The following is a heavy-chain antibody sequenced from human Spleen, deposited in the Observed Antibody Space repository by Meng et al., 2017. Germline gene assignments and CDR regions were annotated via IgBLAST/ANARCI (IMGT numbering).Heavy chain of an antibody. CDR1: GGTFTNYA. CDR2: IIPIFGKP. Sequence: SVKVSCKASGGTFTNYAISWVRQAPGQGLEWMGGIIPIFGKPHYAQQFQGRVAITTDEYTSTAYMELSSRRSEDTAGYYRAVLYNYDISGYNWGQGTLVTVSS. CDR3: AVLYNYDISGYN. D-gene: IGHD3-22*01. V-gene: IGHV1-69*05. J-gene: IGHJ4*02.